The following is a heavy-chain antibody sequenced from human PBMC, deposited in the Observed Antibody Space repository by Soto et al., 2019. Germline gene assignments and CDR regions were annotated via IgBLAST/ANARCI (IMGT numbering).Heavy chain of an antibody. V-gene: IGHV4-31*03. J-gene: IGHJ5*02. CDR1: GGSISGGGYY. CDR2: IYYGGVT. D-gene: IGHD5-12*01. Sequence: PSETLSLTCTVSGGSISGGGYYWSWIRQHPGKGLEWIGYIYYGGVTYYNPSLRSRATISVDTSKNQFSLKLYSVTAADTAVYYCARALVRQRLRWFDPWGPGTLVTVS. CDR3: ARALVRQRLRWFDP.